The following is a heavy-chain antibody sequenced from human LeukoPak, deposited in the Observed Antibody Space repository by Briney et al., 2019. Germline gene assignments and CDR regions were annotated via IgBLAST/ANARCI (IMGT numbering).Heavy chain of an antibody. V-gene: IGHV1-46*01. CDR3: ARDGSVTGTLDY. D-gene: IGHD1-20*01. J-gene: IGHJ4*02. CDR2: INPSGGST. CDR1: GYTFTSYY. Sequence: ASVKVSCKASGYTFTSYYMHWVRQAPGQELEWMGIINPSGGSTSYAQKFQGRVTMTRDTSISTAYMELSRLRSDDTAVYYCARDGSVTGTLDYWGQGTLVTVSS.